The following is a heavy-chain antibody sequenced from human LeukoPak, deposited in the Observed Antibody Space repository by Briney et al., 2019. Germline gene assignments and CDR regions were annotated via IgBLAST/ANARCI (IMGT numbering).Heavy chain of an antibody. CDR3: AGFPRTTGTTDLYGMDV. J-gene: IGHJ6*02. CDR1: GYTFTGYY. Sequence: ASVKVSCKASGYTFTGYYMHWVRQAPGQGLEWMGWINPNSGGTNYAQKFQGRVTMTRDTSISTAYMELSRLRSDDTAVYYCAGFPRTTGTTDLYGMDVWGQGTTVTVSS. D-gene: IGHD1-1*01. V-gene: IGHV1-2*02. CDR2: INPNSGGT.